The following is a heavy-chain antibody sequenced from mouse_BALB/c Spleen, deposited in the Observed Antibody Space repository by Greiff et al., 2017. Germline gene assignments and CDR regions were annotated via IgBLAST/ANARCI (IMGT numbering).Heavy chain of an antibody. J-gene: IGHJ3*01. CDR3: ARWDYYGPLAY. CDR1: GFNIKDTY. D-gene: IGHD1-1*01. CDR2: IDPANGNT. V-gene: IGHV14-3*02. Sequence: EVKLQESGAELVKPGASVKLSCTASGFNIKDTYMHWVKQRPEQGLEWIGRIDPANGNTKYDPKFQGKATITADTSSNTAYLQLSSLTSEDTAVYYCARWDYYGPLAYWGQGTLVTVSA.